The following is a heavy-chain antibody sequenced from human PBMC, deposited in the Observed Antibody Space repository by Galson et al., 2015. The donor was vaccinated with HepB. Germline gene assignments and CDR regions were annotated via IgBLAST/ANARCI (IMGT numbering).Heavy chain of an antibody. CDR1: GFTFSSYW. V-gene: IGHV3-74*01. Sequence: SLRLSCAASGFTFSSYWMHWVRQAPGKGLVWVSRINSDGSSTSYADSVKGRFTISRDNAKNTLYLQMNSLRAEDTAVYYCARDSGYDSNFDYWGQGTLVTVSS. CDR3: ARDSGYDSNFDY. J-gene: IGHJ4*02. CDR2: INSDGSST. D-gene: IGHD5-12*01.